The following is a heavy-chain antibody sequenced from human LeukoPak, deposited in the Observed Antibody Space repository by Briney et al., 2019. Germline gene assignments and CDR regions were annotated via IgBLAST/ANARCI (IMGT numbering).Heavy chain of an antibody. Sequence: PSETLSLTCSVSGVSISSTTYYWAWIRQPPGKGLEWIGTFHYSGSTYYSPSLVRRATISVDTSKNQFSLKLASVTAADTAFYLCARVGGYYDPPGYWGQGTLVTVSS. CDR1: GVSISSTTYY. CDR3: ARVGGYYDPPGY. J-gene: IGHJ4*02. V-gene: IGHV4-39*01. CDR2: FHYSGST. D-gene: IGHD3-22*01.